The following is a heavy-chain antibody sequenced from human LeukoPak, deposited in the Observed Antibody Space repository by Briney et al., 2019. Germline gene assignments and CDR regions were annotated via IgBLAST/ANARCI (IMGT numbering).Heavy chain of an antibody. V-gene: IGHV3-15*01. CDR2: IKSKTDGGTT. Sequence: GGSLRLSCAASGFSISSSAMNWVRQAPGKGLEWVGRIKSKTDGGTTDYAAPVKGRFTISRDDSKNTLYLQMNSLKTEDTAVYYCTTTQLEYDSSGYCDYWGQGTLVTVSS. CDR1: GFSISSSA. J-gene: IGHJ4*02. CDR3: TTTQLEYDSSGYCDY. D-gene: IGHD3-22*01.